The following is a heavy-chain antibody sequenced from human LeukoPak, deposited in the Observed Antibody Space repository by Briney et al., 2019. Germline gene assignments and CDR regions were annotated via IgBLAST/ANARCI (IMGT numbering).Heavy chain of an antibody. J-gene: IGHJ2*01. D-gene: IGHD4-17*01. Sequence: GGSLRLSCAASGFIFSSYGMHWVRQAPGKGLEWVAVIWYDGSNKYYADSMKGRFTISRDNSKNTLYLQMNSLRAEDTAVYYCARDRYGDYGWYFDLWGRGTLVTVSS. CDR1: GFIFSSYG. CDR3: ARDRYGDYGWYFDL. CDR2: IWYDGSNK. V-gene: IGHV3-33*01.